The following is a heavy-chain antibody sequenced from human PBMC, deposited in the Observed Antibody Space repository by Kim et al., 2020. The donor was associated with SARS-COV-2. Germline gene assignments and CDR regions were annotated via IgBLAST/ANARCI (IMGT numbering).Heavy chain of an antibody. CDR3: ARVYVRGFSWFDP. V-gene: IGHV3-11*06. D-gene: IGHD3-10*02. Sequence: YADAVKGRFTISRDNSKNSLYLQMNSLRAEDTAVYYCARVYVRGFSWFDPWGQGTLVTVSS. J-gene: IGHJ5*02.